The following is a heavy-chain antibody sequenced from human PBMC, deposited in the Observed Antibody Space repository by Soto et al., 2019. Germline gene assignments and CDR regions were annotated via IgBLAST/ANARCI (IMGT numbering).Heavy chain of an antibody. CDR3: ARDGGNSSSETTLFDY. J-gene: IGHJ4*02. Sequence: SVKVSCKASGGTFSSYSISWVRQAPGQGLEWMGGIIPIFGTANYAQKFQGRVTITADESTSTAYMELSSLRSEDTAVYYCARDGGNSSSETTLFDYWGQGTLVTVSS. D-gene: IGHD6-13*01. V-gene: IGHV1-69*13. CDR2: IIPIFGTA. CDR1: GGTFSSYS.